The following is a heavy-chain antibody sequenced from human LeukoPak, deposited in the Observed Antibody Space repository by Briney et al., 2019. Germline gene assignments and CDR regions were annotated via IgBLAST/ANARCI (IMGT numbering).Heavy chain of an antibody. Sequence: PGGSLRLSCAASGFTFSPYAMRWVRQAPGKGLEYVSAISTNGVGTYYANSVKGRFIISRDNSKNTLYLQMGSLRAEDIAVYYCARYGSGSCYGYWGQATLVTVSS. J-gene: IGHJ4*02. CDR3: ARYGSGSCYGY. CDR1: GFTFSPYA. V-gene: IGHV3-64*01. CDR2: ISTNGVGT. D-gene: IGHD3-10*01.